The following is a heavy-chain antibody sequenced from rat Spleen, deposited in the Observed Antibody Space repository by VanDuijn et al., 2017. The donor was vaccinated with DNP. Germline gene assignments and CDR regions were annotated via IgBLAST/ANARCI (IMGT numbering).Heavy chain of an antibody. CDR3: TTGRGSMDA. CDR1: GFTFSNYG. CDR2: ISPSGGTT. Sequence: EVQLVESDGGLVQPGRSLKLSCAASGFTFSNYGMHWIRQAPTKGLEWVASISPSGGTTYYRDSVKGRFTISRDNAKSTLYLQMDSLRSEDTATYYCTTGRGSMDAWGQGASVTVSS. D-gene: IGHD1-11*01. V-gene: IGHV5-19*01. J-gene: IGHJ4*01.